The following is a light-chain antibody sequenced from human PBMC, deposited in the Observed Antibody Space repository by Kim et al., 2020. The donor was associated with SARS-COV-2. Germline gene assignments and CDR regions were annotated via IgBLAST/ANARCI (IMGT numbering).Light chain of an antibody. CDR1: SLRSYY. CDR2: GKN. J-gene: IGLJ1*01. CDR3: NSRDSSGNHYV. Sequence: LGQTVRITCQGDSLRSYYASWYPQKPGQAPVLVIYGKNNRPSGIPDRFSGSSSGNTASLTITGAQAEDEADYYCNSRDSSGNHYVFGTGTKVTVL. V-gene: IGLV3-19*01.